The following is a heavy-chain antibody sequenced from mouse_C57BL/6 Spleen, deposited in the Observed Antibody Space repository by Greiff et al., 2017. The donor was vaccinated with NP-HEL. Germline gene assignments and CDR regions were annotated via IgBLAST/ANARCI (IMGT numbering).Heavy chain of an antibody. CDR3: ARAGAGYDY. V-gene: IGHV1-74*01. Sequence: QVQLQQPGAELVKPGASVKVSCKASGYTFTSYWMHWVKQRPGQGLAWIGMIHPSDSDTNYNQKFKGKATLTVDKSSSPAYMPLSSLSSEDAAVYDCARAGAGYDYWGQGTTLTVSS. CDR2: IHPSDSDT. CDR1: GYTFTSYW. D-gene: IGHD2-14*01. J-gene: IGHJ2*01.